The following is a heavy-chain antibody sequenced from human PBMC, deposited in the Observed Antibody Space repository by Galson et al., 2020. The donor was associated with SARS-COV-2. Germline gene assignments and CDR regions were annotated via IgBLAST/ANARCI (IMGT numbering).Heavy chain of an antibody. CDR1: GFTLSSSA. V-gene: IGHV3-30-3*01. CDR2: LSYDGSNK. D-gene: IGHD3-22*01. Sequence: QAGGSLRLSCAASGFTLSSSAMHWVRQAPGKGLAWVAVLSYDGSNKYYADSVKGRFTISRDNSKNTLYLQMNSLRAEDTALYYCARTDGYFGAFDIWGQGTMVTVSS. CDR3: ARTDGYFGAFDI. J-gene: IGHJ3*02.